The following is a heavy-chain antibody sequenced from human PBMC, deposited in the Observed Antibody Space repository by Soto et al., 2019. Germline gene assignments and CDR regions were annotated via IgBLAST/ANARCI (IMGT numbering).Heavy chain of an antibody. CDR1: GGSFSGYY. J-gene: IGHJ4*02. CDR2: INHSGST. V-gene: IGHV4-34*01. D-gene: IGHD6-6*01. Sequence: SETLSLTCAVYGGSFSGYYWSWIRQPPGKGLEWIGEINHSGSTNYNPSLKSRVTISVDTSKNQFSLKLSSVTAADTAVYYCARPRAIYSSSAGGFHYWGQGTLVTVSS. CDR3: ARPRAIYSSSAGGFHY.